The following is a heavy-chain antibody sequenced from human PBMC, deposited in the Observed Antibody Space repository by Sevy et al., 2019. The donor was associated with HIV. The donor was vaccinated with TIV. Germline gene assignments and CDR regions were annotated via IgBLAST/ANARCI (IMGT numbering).Heavy chain of an antibody. D-gene: IGHD3-10*01. CDR1: GFTLDDYT. J-gene: IGHJ4*02. CDR2: ISWDGGST. Sequence: GGSLRLSCAASGFTLDDYTMHWVRQAPGKGLEWVSLISWDGGSTYYADSVKGRFTISRDNSKNSLYLQMNSLRTEDTALYYCAKDLSGSYYNQDYYFDYWGQGTLVTVSS. V-gene: IGHV3-43*01. CDR3: AKDLSGSYYNQDYYFDY.